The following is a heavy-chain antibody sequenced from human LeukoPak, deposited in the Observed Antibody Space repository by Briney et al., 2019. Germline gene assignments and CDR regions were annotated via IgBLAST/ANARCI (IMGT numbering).Heavy chain of an antibody. J-gene: IGHJ4*02. CDR1: GGSFSGYY. D-gene: IGHD4-11*01. Sequence: SETLSLTCAVYGGSFSGYYWGWIRQPPGKGLGWIGEINHSGSTNYNPSLKSRFTISVDTSKNQFSLKLSSVTAADTAVYYCANYSNYEYYFDYWGQGTLVTVSS. CDR2: INHSGST. CDR3: ANYSNYEYYFDY. V-gene: IGHV4-34*01.